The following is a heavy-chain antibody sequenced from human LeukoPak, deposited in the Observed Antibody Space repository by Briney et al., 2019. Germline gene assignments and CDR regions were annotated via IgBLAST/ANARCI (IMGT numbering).Heavy chain of an antibody. CDR2: IYYSGST. V-gene: IGHV4-39*07. CDR1: GGSISRSSYY. Sequence: PSETLSLTCTVSGGSISRSSYYWVWIRQPPGKGLEWIGSIYYSGSTYYNPSLKSRVTISVDTSKNQFSLKLSSVTAADTAVYYCARDREYYYGSGSLGSYYYGMDVWGQGTTVTVSS. J-gene: IGHJ6*02. D-gene: IGHD3-10*01. CDR3: ARDREYYYGSGSLGSYYYGMDV.